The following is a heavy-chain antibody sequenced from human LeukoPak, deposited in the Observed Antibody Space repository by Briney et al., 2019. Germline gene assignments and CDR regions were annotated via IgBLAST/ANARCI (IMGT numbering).Heavy chain of an antibody. Sequence: GGSLRLSCAASGITFSRDWMYWVRQAPGKGLVWISRINSDGSTTTYADSVKGRFTISRDNAKNTLYLEMNSLRAEDTAVYYCASDVSAAGVNWGQGTLVTVSS. CDR2: INSDGSTT. CDR1: GITFSRDW. D-gene: IGHD6-13*01. J-gene: IGHJ4*02. V-gene: IGHV3-74*01. CDR3: ASDVSAAGVN.